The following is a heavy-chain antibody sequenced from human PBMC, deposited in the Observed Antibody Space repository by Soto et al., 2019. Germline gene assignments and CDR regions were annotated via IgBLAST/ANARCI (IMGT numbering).Heavy chain of an antibody. CDR3: ARDKITGLFDY. CDR1: AGSFSGYY. J-gene: IGHJ4*02. D-gene: IGHD2-8*02. Sequence: PSETLSLTCAVYAGSFSGYYWTWIRQSPGTGLEWIGEINHSGSTNYNPSPKSRVTISVDTSKNQFSLKLTSVTAADTAVYYCARDKITGLFDYWGEGTLVTVSS. V-gene: IGHV4-34*01. CDR2: INHSGST.